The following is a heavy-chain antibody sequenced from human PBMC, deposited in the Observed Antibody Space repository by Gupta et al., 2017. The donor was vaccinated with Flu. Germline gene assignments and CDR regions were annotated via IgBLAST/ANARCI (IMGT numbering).Heavy chain of an antibody. CDR3: AKGGPSDYDRGGYYYYYMDV. D-gene: IGHD5-12*01. CDR2: ISGSGGST. Sequence: EVLLLESGGGLIQPGGSLRLSCAASGFTFSSYVMSWVRQAPGKGLEWVSIISGSGGSTYYADSVRGRFTISRDTSKNTLYLQMNSLRAEDTAVYFCAKGGPSDYDRGGYYYYYMDVWGKGTTVTVSS. V-gene: IGHV3-23*01. J-gene: IGHJ6*03. CDR1: GFTFSSYV.